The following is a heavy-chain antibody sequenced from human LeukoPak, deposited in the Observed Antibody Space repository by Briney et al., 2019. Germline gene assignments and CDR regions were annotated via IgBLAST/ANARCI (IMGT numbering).Heavy chain of an antibody. CDR1: GGSISSYY. CDR3: ARLDYYDPYGMDV. Sequence: SETLSLTCTVSGGSISSYYWSWIRQPPGKGLEWIGYIYYSGSTNYNPSLKSRVTISVDTSKNQFSLKLSSVTAADTAVYYCARLDYYDPYGMDVWGQGTTVTVSS. J-gene: IGHJ6*02. CDR2: IYYSGST. V-gene: IGHV4-59*08.